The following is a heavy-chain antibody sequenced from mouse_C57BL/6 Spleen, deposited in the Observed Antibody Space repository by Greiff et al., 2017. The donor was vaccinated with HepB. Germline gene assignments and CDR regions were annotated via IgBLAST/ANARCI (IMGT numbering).Heavy chain of an antibody. CDR2: INPYNGGT. CDR3: ARRGYYGSRPMDY. D-gene: IGHD1-1*01. V-gene: IGHV1-19*01. CDR1: GYTFTDYY. J-gene: IGHJ4*01. Sequence: VQLQQSGPVLVKPGASVKMSCKASGYTFTDYYMNWVKQSHGKSLEWIGVINPYNGGTSYNQKFKGKATLTVDKSSSTAYMELNSLTSEDSAVYYCARRGYYGSRPMDYWGQGTSVTVSS.